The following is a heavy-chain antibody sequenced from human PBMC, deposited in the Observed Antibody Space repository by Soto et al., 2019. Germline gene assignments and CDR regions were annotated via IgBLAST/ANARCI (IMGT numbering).Heavy chain of an antibody. CDR2: ISAYNGNT. CDR3: TRDQSGRYSTSSSITYDYSGMDV. J-gene: IGHJ6*02. D-gene: IGHD6-6*01. V-gene: IGHV1-18*01. CDR1: GYSFTNYG. Sequence: ASVKVSCKAVGYSFTNYGISWVRQAPGQGLEWMGWISAYNGNTNYAQKFQGRVTMTTDTPTSTAYMELRSLRSDDTAVYYCTRDQSGRYSTSSSITYDYSGMDVWGQGTTVTVSS.